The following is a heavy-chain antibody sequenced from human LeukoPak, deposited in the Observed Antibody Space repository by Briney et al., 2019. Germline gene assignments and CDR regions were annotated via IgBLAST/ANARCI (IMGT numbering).Heavy chain of an antibody. V-gene: IGHV3-23*01. CDR3: ARDALSRGYSYYFDY. CDR2: ISGSGGST. D-gene: IGHD2-15*01. CDR1: GFTFSSYA. Sequence: GGSLRLSCAASGFTFSSYAMSWVRQAPGKGLEWVSAISGSGGSTYYADSVKGRFTISRDNSKNTLYLQMNSLRAEDTAVYYCARDALSRGYSYYFDYWGQGTLVTVSS. J-gene: IGHJ4*02.